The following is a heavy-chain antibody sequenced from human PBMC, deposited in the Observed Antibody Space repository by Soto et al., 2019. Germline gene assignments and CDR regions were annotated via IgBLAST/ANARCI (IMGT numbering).Heavy chain of an antibody. Sequence: QVRLVQSGAEVKEPGASVKVSCKASGYTFSNYGVAWVRRAPGQGLEWMGWISGSNGETKYAQNLQNRVSMTTETSTSTAYMDLSSRRPDNTAIYFSGRGGLAVSGTYDYWGQGRLVTVSS. V-gene: IGHV1-18*01. D-gene: IGHD6-19*01. CDR3: GRGGLAVSGTYDY. CDR2: ISGSNGET. CDR1: GYTFSNYG. J-gene: IGHJ4*02.